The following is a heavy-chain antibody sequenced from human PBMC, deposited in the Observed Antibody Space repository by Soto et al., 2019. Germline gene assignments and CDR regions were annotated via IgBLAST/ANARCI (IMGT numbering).Heavy chain of an antibody. CDR2: ISGSGGST. CDR3: EKDLGIYDFWSGRLYGMDV. D-gene: IGHD3-3*01. Sequence: GSLLLACSASGCTFSSYAMSWVRQAPGKGLEWVSAISGSGGSTYYADSVKGRFTISRDNSKNTLYLQMNSLRAEDTAVYYCEKDLGIYDFWSGRLYGMDVWGQGTKVTVYS. CDR1: GCTFSSYA. J-gene: IGHJ6*02. V-gene: IGHV3-23*01.